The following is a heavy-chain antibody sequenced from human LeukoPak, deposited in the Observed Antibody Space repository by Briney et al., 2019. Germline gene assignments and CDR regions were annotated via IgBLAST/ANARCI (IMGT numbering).Heavy chain of an antibody. CDR3: AREYSAFDY. J-gene: IGHJ4*02. CDR1: GDPISGYSNYK. V-gene: IGHV4-61*01. D-gene: IGHD6-13*01. Sequence: PSETLSLTCSVSGDPISGYSNYKWTWIRQPPGKGLEWIGYIYYHGSTNYSPSLQSRVTFSVDTSKNQFSLKLTSVTAADTAVYYCAREYSAFDYWGQGTLVTVSS. CDR2: IYYHGST.